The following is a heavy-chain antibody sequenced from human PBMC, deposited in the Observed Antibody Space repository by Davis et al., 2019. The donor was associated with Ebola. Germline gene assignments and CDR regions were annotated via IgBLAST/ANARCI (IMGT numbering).Heavy chain of an antibody. CDR3: ARAGFGSTWFDC. D-gene: IGHD6-13*01. CDR2: IGAAGDT. V-gene: IGHV3-13*01. CDR1: RFTFRSYD. J-gene: IGHJ5*01. Sequence: GESLKISCAASRFTFRSYDMHWVRQATGKGLEWVSAIGAAGDTYYPVSVKGRFTISRENAKNSLYLQMNSLSAEDTAVYYCARAGFGSTWFDCWGQGILVTVSS.